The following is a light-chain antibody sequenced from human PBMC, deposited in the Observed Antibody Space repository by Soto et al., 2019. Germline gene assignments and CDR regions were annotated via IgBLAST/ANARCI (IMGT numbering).Light chain of an antibody. J-gene: IGLJ2*01. CDR3: SSYTGSSTPVV. CDR1: GSDVGAYNY. V-gene: IGLV2-14*01. CDR2: EVT. Sequence: QSALTQPASVSGSPGQSIAISCTGSGSDVGAYNYVSWYQQHPDKAPKLLIFEVTNRPSGVSDRFSGSKSGNTASLTISGLQAEDEANYYCSSYTGSSTPVVFGGGTKLTVL.